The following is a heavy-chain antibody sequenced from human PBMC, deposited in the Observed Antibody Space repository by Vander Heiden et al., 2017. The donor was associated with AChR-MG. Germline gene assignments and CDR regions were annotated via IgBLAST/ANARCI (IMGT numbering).Heavy chain of an antibody. Sequence: QVQLVESGGGVVQPGGSLRLSCSASGFTFRRYGMHWVRQAPGKGLEWVAFIRYDGSNKYYADSVKGRFTISRDNSKNTLYLQMNSLRAEDTAVYYCAKVAEWEPRSPFDIWGQGTMVTVSS. CDR1: GFTFRRYG. V-gene: IGHV3-30*02. D-gene: IGHD1-26*01. CDR3: AKVAEWEPRSPFDI. CDR2: IRYDGSNK. J-gene: IGHJ3*02.